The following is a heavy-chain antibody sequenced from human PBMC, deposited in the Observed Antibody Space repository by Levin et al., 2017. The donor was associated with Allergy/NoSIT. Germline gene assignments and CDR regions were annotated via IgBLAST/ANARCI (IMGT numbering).Heavy chain of an antibody. Sequence: ASVKVSCKASGYTFTGYYIHWVRQATGQGLEWMGWINPNSGGINSPQKFQGRVTMTRDTSISTAYMELRRLRSDDTAVYYCARELSGDPFYFYGIDVWCQGTTVTVSS. CDR2: INPNSGGI. V-gene: IGHV1-2*02. CDR1: GYTFTGYY. J-gene: IGHJ6*02. CDR3: ARELSGDPFYFYGIDV. D-gene: IGHD3-16*02.